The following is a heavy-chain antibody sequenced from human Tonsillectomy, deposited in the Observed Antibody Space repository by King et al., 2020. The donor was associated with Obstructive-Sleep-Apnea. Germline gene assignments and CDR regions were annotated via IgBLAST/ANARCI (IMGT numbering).Heavy chain of an antibody. V-gene: IGHV4-34*01. J-gene: IGHJ4*02. CDR1: GVSSSGYY. D-gene: IGHD3-10*01. CDR3: ARGYLGSGSYYKALGC. CDR2: INHSGST. Sequence: VQLQQWGAGLLKPSETLSLTCAVYGVSSSGYYWSWIRQPPGKGLEWIGEINHSGSTNYNPSLESRVTISVDTSKTQFSLNLSSVTAADTAVYYCARGYLGSGSYYKALGCWGQGTLVTVSS.